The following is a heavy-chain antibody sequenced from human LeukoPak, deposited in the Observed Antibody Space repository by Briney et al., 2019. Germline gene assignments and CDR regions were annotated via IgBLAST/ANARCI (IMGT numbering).Heavy chain of an antibody. Sequence: SETLSLTCTDSGGSISSYYWSWIRQPPGKGLEWIGYIYYSGSTNYNPSLKSRVTISVDTSKNQFSLKLSSVTAADTAVYYCAREYNYYYYYMDVWGKGTTVTVSS. D-gene: IGHD5-18*01. V-gene: IGHV4-59*12. CDR1: GGSISSYY. CDR2: IYYSGST. J-gene: IGHJ6*03. CDR3: AREYNYYYYYMDV.